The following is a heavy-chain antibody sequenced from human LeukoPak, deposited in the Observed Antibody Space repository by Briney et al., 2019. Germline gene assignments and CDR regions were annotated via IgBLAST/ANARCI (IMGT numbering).Heavy chain of an antibody. CDR2: INPNSGGT. V-gene: IGHV1-2*04. Sequence: GASVKVSCKASGYTFTGYYMHWVRQAPGQGLEWMGRINPNSGGTNYAQKFQGWVTMTRDTSISTAYMELSRLRSDDTAVYYCARVPIFGVVNYFDYWGQGTLVTVSS. D-gene: IGHD3-3*01. CDR3: ARVPIFGVVNYFDY. CDR1: GYTFTGYY. J-gene: IGHJ4*02.